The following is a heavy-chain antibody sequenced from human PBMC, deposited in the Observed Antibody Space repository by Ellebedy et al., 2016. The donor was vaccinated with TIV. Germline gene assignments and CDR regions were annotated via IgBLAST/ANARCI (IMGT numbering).Heavy chain of an antibody. J-gene: IGHJ5*02. V-gene: IGHV1-2*02. D-gene: IGHD3-10*01. Sequence: AASVKVSCKASGYTFTGYYIHWVRQAPGQGLVWMGWINPNSGDTNYAQKFQGRVTMTRDTSISTASMELSRLRSDDTAVYYCARLISFGELGNWIDPWGQGTLVTVSS. CDR3: ARLISFGELGNWIDP. CDR2: INPNSGDT. CDR1: GYTFTGYY.